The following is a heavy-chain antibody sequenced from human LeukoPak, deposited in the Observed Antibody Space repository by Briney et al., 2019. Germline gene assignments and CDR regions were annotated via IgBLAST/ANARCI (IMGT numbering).Heavy chain of an antibody. CDR1: GYSISSTYC. CDR2: VCHSGST. CDR3: ASIGGGNTY. V-gene: IGHV4-38-2*02. D-gene: IGHD4-23*01. Sequence: SETLSLTCTVSGYSISSTYCWGWIRQPPGKGLEWIGRVCHSGSTNYNPSLKSRVTISVDKSKNQFSLKLSSVTAADTAVYYCASIGGGNTYWGQGTLVTVSS. J-gene: IGHJ4*02.